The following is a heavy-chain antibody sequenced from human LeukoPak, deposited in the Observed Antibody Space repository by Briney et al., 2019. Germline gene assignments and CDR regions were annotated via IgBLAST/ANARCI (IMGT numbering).Heavy chain of an antibody. J-gene: IGHJ4*02. CDR1: GGSFSGYY. D-gene: IGHD1-14*01. CDR3: ARGRSRPINYFGY. V-gene: IGHV4-34*01. Sequence: SETLSLTCAVYGGSFSGYYWSWIRQPPGKGLEWIGEINHSGSTNYNPSLKSRVTISVDTSKNQFSLKLSSVTAADTAVYYCARGRSRPINYFGYWGQGTLVTVSS. CDR2: INHSGST.